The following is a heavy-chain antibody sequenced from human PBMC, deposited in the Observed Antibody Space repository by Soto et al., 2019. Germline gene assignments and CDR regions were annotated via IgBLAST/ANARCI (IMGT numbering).Heavy chain of an antibody. D-gene: IGHD3-10*01. CDR3: VRGRGAMVRGILNWFDP. CDR2: INYIGNT. J-gene: IGHJ5*02. V-gene: IGHV4-34*01. Sequence: QVQLQQWGAGLLKPSETLSLTCAVSGGTFSGHYWNWIRQPPGKGLEWIGEINYIGNTNYNPSLRSRVSMSLDTPRSQMSLNLNSVTAADTAVYYCVRGRGAMVRGILNWFDPWGQGTLVTVSS. CDR1: GGTFSGHY.